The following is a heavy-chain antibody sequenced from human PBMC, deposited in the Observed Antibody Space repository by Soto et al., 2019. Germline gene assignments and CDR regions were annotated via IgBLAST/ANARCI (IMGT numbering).Heavy chain of an antibody. V-gene: IGHV3-30-3*01. CDR2: ISHDGSNK. J-gene: IGHJ4*02. Sequence: QVQLVESGGGVVQPGRSLRLSCAASGFTFSSYAMHWVRQAPGKGLEWVAIISHDGSNKYYADSVRGRFTTSRDNSKNTLYLQMNSLRAEDTAVYYCARVTKIVRATSLTFDYWGQGTLVTVSS. D-gene: IGHD1-26*01. CDR3: ARVTKIVRATSLTFDY. CDR1: GFTFSSYA.